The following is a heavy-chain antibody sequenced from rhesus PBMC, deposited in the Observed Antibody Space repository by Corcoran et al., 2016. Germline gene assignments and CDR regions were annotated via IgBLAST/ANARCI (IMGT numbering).Heavy chain of an antibody. J-gene: IGHJ2*01. CDR3: ARDLVDTANWYFDL. D-gene: IGHD5-12*01. Sequence: QVQLQESGPGLVKPSETLSITCAVSGGSISSGSFYWGWIRQPPGQGLEWIGYFTYSGSTSYNPSLKSRVTISRDTSKNQFSLKLSSVTAADTAVYYCARDLVDTANWYFDLWGPGTPITISS. V-gene: IGHV4-122*02. CDR1: GGSISSGSFY. CDR2: FTYSGST.